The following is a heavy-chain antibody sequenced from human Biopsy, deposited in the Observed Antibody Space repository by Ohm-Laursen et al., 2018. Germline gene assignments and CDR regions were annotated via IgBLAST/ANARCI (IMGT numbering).Heavy chain of an antibody. CDR1: GYNFISFS. D-gene: IGHD3-16*02. Sequence: ASVKVSCKASGYNFISFSINWGRQAPGQGVEWMGWVRPLNGDTKYGQKFQDRVTMTTDTSTSTVYMELTSLRSDDTAVYYCARGEVTFGELIVSLDSWGQGTLVTVSS. CDR3: ARGEVTFGELIVSLDS. J-gene: IGHJ4*02. V-gene: IGHV1-18*01. CDR2: VRPLNGDT.